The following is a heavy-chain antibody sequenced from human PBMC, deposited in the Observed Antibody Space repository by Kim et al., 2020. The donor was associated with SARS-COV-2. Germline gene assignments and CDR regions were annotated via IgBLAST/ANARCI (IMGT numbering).Heavy chain of an antibody. D-gene: IGHD2-15*01. V-gene: IGHV1-69*13. CDR1: GGTFSSYA. CDR2: IIPIFGTA. CDR3: ARGYCSGGSCYRSFDY. Sequence: SVKVSCKASGGTFSSYAISWVRQAPGQGLEWMGGIIPIFGTANYAQKFQGRVTITADESTSTAYMELSSLRSEDTAVYYCARGYCSGGSCYRSFDYLGQGTLVTVSS. J-gene: IGHJ4*02.